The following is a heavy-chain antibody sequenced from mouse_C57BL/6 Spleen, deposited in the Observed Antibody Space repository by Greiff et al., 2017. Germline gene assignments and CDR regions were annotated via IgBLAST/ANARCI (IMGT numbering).Heavy chain of an antibody. CDR3: ARREDYGSDLYFGV. CDR2: IDPSESYT. CDR1: GYTFTSYW. Sequence: VQLQQPGAELVMPGASVKLSCKASGYTFTSYWMNWVKQRPGQGLEWIGEIDPSESYTNYNQKFKGKSTFTVDKSSSTAYMQLSSLTYEDSAVYYCARREDYGSDLYFGVRGTATTVTVSS. V-gene: IGHV1-69*01. J-gene: IGHJ1*03. D-gene: IGHD1-1*01.